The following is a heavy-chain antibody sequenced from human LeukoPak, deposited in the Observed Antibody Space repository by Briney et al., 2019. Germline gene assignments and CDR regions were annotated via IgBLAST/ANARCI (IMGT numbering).Heavy chain of an antibody. CDR1: GYSFSTHW. CDR2: IYPGDYDT. V-gene: IGHV5-51*01. J-gene: IGHJ4*02. D-gene: IGHD4-17*01. Sequence: GESLKISCKGSGYSFSTHWIGWVRQMPGKGLEWMGIIYPGDYDTRYSPSFQGQVTISVDKSISTAYLQWSSLKASDTAMYYCARRTTVTPVDYWGQGTLVTVSS. CDR3: ARRTTVTPVDY.